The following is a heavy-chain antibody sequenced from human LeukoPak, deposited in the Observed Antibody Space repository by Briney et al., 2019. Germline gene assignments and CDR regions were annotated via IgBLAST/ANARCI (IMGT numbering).Heavy chain of an antibody. CDR3: AKEGTVYYGMDV. Sequence: GSLRLSCAASGCTIADYAMAWVRQAPGKGLEWVSAISGSGGSTFYADSVKGRFTISRDNSKNTLYLQMNSLRAEDTAVYYCAKEGTVYYGMDVWGQGTTVTVSS. D-gene: IGHD3-10*01. CDR2: ISGSGGST. J-gene: IGHJ6*02. CDR1: GCTIADYA. V-gene: IGHV3-23*01.